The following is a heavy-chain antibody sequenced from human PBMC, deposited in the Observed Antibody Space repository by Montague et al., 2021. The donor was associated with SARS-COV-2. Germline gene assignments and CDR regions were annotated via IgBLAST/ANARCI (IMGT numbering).Heavy chain of an antibody. CDR2: RYQNGAT. J-gene: IGHJ4*02. Sequence: SETLSLTCTVSGDSINNYYWGWIRQTPGKGLEWIGSRYQNGATYYSPSLKRPVTILLDTSKNQFSLSLTSVTAADTAVYYCARSGVGIFDFSYFDSWGQGSLVIVSS. CDR1: GDSINNYY. V-gene: IGHV4-38-2*02. D-gene: IGHD3-3*01. CDR3: ARSGVGIFDFSYFDS.